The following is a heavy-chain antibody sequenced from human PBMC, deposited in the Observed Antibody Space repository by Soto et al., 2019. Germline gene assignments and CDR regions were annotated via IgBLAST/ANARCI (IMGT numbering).Heavy chain of an antibody. CDR1: GGTFSSYA. D-gene: IGHD5-18*01. CDR2: IIPIFGTA. Sequence: SVKVSCKASGGTFSSYAISWVRQAPGQGLEWMGWIIPIFGTANYAQKFQGRVTITADESTSTAYMELSSLRSEDTAVYYCARLHVDTAMVTSGYYYGMDVWGQGTTVTVSS. CDR3: ARLHVDTAMVTSGYYYGMDV. V-gene: IGHV1-69*13. J-gene: IGHJ6*02.